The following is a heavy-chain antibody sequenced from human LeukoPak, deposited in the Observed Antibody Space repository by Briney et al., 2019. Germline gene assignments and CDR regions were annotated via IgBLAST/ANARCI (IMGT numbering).Heavy chain of an antibody. D-gene: IGHD2-2*01. J-gene: IGHJ5*02. Sequence: GGSLRLSCAASGFPFSSYEMNWVRQAPGKRLQGVSYISSSGNKIYYAASVKGRFTISRDNAKNSLYLQSDSLRAEDTAVYYCARGQRPQYTSTWDNWFDPWGQGTQVTVSS. CDR1: GFPFSSYE. CDR2: ISSSGNKI. CDR3: ARGQRPQYTSTWDNWFDP. V-gene: IGHV3-48*03.